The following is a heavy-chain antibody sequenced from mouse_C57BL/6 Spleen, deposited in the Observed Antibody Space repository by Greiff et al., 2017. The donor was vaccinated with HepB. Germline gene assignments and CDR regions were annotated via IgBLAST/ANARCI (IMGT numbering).Heavy chain of an antibody. CDR2: INPNNGGT. Sequence: EVQLQQSGPELVKPGASVKIPCKASGYTFTDYNMDWVKQSHGKSLEWIGDINPNNGGTIYNQKFKGKATLTVDKSSSTAYMELRSLTSEDTAVYYGARWERSIYYGSSGYFDYWGQGTTLTVSS. CDR3: ARWERSIYYGSSGYFDY. CDR1: GYTFTDYN. V-gene: IGHV1-18*01. J-gene: IGHJ2*01. D-gene: IGHD1-1*01.